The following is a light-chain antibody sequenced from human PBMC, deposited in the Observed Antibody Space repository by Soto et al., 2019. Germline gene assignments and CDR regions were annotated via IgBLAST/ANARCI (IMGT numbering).Light chain of an antibody. CDR3: QHYGETPIT. CDR2: GAS. V-gene: IGKV3-20*01. J-gene: IGKJ5*01. CDR1: QSVSRR. Sequence: EIVLTQSPGTLSLSPGGRATLSCRASQSVSRRLAWYQHRPGQSPRLLISGASMRASGVPVRFSGSGSGTGFTLTISRLEPEDFAVCYCQHYGETPITFGLGTRLEV.